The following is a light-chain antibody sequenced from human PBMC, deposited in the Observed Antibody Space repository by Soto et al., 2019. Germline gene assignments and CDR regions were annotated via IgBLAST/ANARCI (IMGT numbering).Light chain of an antibody. CDR1: QDSTNY. J-gene: IGKJ4*01. CDR3: QGYNSAHLS. Sequence: QMTQSPSSLSASVGDRVTITCRASQDSTNYLVWHQQKPGKVPKLLIYAASTLQPGVPSRFNGSGSGTDFTLTINNLQPEDVATYYCQGYNSAHLSIGGGTKVETK. CDR2: AAS. V-gene: IGKV1-27*01.